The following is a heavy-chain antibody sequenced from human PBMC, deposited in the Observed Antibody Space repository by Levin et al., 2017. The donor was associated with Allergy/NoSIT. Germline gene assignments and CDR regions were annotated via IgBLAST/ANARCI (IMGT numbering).Heavy chain of an antibody. CDR1: GFTFSIYA. CDR3: AKIRVDSGYDMAYGMDV. V-gene: IGHV3-23*01. D-gene: IGHD5-12*01. CDR2: ISGSGSST. Sequence: PGGSLRLSCAASGFTFSIYAMSWVRQAPGKGLEWVSAISGSGSSTYYVDSVKGRHTISRDNSKNTLYLQMNSLRAEDTAVYYCAKIRVDSGYDMAYGMDVWGQGTTVTVSS. J-gene: IGHJ6*02.